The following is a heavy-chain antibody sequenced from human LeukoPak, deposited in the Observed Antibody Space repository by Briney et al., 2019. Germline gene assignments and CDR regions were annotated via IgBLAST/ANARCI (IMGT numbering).Heavy chain of an antibody. Sequence: PGGSLRLSCAASGFTFSSYSMNWVRKAPGKGLEWVSYISSSSSTIYYADSVKGRFTISRDNAKNSLYLQMNSLRAEDTAVYYCAREQLADYWGQGTLATVSS. CDR3: AREQLADY. CDR2: ISSSSSTI. D-gene: IGHD6-6*01. J-gene: IGHJ4*02. V-gene: IGHV3-48*01. CDR1: GFTFSSYS.